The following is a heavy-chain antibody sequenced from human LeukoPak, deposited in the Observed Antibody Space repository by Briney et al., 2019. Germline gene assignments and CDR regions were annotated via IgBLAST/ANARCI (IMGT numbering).Heavy chain of an antibody. Sequence: GGSLRLSCAASGFTFSDYYMSWIRQAPGKGLEWVSYISSSGSTIYYADSVKGRFTISRDNAKNSLYLQMNSLRAEDTAVYYCARAVDTAMVSVVSTDYWGQGTLVTVSS. CDR1: GFTFSDYY. V-gene: IGHV3-11*04. J-gene: IGHJ4*02. CDR2: ISSSGSTI. CDR3: ARAVDTAMVSVVSTDY. D-gene: IGHD5-18*01.